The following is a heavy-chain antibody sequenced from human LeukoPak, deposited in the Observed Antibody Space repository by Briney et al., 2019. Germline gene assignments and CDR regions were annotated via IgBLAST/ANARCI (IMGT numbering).Heavy chain of an antibody. Sequence: GGSLRLSCAASGFTFSTYWMSWVRQAPGKGLEWVANIKEDGSEINYADSVRGRFTISRDNAKNSLYLQMDSLRAEDTAVYYCARGYTCGYWGQGTLVIVSS. V-gene: IGHV3-7*04. CDR3: ARGYTCGY. J-gene: IGHJ4*02. D-gene: IGHD5-18*01. CDR2: IKEDGSEI. CDR1: GFTFSTYW.